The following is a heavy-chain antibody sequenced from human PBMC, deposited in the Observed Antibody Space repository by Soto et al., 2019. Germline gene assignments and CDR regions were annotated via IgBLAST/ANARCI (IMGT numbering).Heavy chain of an antibody. V-gene: IGHV4-59*01. Sequence: TSETLSLTCTVSGGPMSSFYWTWIRQPPGKGLEWIGYIYYSGSTNYNPSLKSRVTMSVDTSKNQFSLKLSSVTAADTAVYYCARAIIPFDSSGYWEDYYYGMDAWGQGTTVTVS. D-gene: IGHD3-22*01. CDR2: IYYSGST. J-gene: IGHJ6*02. CDR3: ARAIIPFDSSGYWEDYYYGMDA. CDR1: GGPMSSFY.